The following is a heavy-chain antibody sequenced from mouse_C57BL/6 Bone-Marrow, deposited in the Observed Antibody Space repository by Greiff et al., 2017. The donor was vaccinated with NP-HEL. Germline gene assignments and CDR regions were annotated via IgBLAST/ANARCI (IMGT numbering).Heavy chain of an antibody. Sequence: QVQLQQSGAELARPGASVKLSCKASGYTFTSYGISWVKQRTGQGLEWIGEIYPRSGNTYYNEKFKGKATLTADKSSSTAYMELRSLTSEDSAVYFCARLPYYAHLYFDVWGTGTTVTVSS. CDR2: IYPRSGNT. CDR3: ARLPYYAHLYFDV. V-gene: IGHV1-81*01. J-gene: IGHJ1*03. D-gene: IGHD2-10*01. CDR1: GYTFTSYG.